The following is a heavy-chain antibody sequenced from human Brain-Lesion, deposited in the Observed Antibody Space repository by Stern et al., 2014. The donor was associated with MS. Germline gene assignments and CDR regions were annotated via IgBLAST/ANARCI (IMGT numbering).Heavy chain of an antibody. CDR2: IYYSGNT. CDR1: GGSVSSTSYA. Sequence: QVQLVESGPGLVKPSETLSLTCTVAGGSVSSTSYAWAWIRQPPGKGLEWIGTIYYSGNTYYRPSLQSRLTLSLATSKNTFSLQLRSLTAADTAVYYCAGEEDIRYCSGGSCTGNWFDPWGQGTLVTVSS. V-gene: IGHV4-39*01. D-gene: IGHD2-15*01. CDR3: AGEEDIRYCSGGSCTGNWFDP. J-gene: IGHJ5*02.